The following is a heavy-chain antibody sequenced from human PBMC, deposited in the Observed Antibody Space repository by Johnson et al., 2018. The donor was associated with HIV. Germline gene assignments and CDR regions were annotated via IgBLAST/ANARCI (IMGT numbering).Heavy chain of an antibody. V-gene: IGHV3-66*02. Sequence: VHLVESGGGLVQPGGSLRLSCAGTGFTVSSNYMYWVRQAPGKGLECVSVIYSGGGTYYADSVKGRFTISRDNSKNTVYLHMNSLRPEDTAVYYCARDRSRHITMLLPDYGAFDIWGQGTIVTVSS. J-gene: IGHJ3*02. CDR2: IYSGGGT. D-gene: IGHD3-10*01. CDR3: ARDRSRHITMLLPDYGAFDI. CDR1: GFTVSSNY.